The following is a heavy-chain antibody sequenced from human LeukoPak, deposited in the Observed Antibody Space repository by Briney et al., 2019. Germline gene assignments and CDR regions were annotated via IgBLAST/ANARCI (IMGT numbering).Heavy chain of an antibody. CDR3: ARDRESSSWYGWFDP. D-gene: IGHD6-13*01. CDR1: GFTFSSYA. V-gene: IGHV3-30*04. J-gene: IGHJ5*02. Sequence: AGSLTLSCAASGFTFSSYAMHWIRQAPGKGLEWLADISYDGSNKYYADSVKGRFTISRDNSKNTLYLQMNSLRAEDTAGYYCARDRESSSWYGWFDPWGQGTLVTVSS. CDR2: ISYDGSNK.